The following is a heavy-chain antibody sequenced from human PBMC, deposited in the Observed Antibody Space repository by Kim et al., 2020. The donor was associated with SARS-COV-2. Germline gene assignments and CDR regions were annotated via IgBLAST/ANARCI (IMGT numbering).Heavy chain of an antibody. CDR3: ARGGGLVGYYFDY. D-gene: IGHD3-16*01. J-gene: IGHJ4*02. CDR2: IYYSGST. CDR1: GGSISSGGYY. V-gene: IGHV4-31*03. Sequence: SETLSLTCTVSGGSISSGGYYWSWIRQHPGKGLEWIGYIYYSGSTYYNPSLKSRVTISVDTSKNQFSLKLSSVTAADTAVYYCARGGGLVGYYFDYWGQGTLVTVSS.